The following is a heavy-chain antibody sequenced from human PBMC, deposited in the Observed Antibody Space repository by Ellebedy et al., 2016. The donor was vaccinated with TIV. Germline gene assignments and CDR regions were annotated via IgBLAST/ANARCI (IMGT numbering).Heavy chain of an antibody. CDR1: GFTFSSHD. Sequence: GESLKISXAASGFTFSSHDMNWVRQAPGKGLEWVAVIKYDSDIHYADSVKGRFTISRDNAKNSLYLEMTNLRAEDTAVYYCARAHSTVGYKPYHWGQGILVTVTS. J-gene: IGHJ5*02. V-gene: IGHV3-21*01. D-gene: IGHD5-24*01. CDR3: ARAHSTVGYKPYH. CDR2: IKYDSDI.